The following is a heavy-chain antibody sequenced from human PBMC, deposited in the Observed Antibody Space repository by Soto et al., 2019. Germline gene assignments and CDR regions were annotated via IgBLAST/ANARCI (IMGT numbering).Heavy chain of an antibody. V-gene: IGHV5-51*01. CDR3: ATRPCSGGSCYFSYYGMDV. D-gene: IGHD2-15*01. CDR2: IYPGDSDT. CDR1: GYSFTSYW. J-gene: IGHJ6*02. Sequence: PGESLKISCKGSGYSFTSYWIGWVRQMPGKGLEWMGIIYPGDSDTRYSPSFQGQVTISADKSISTAYLQWSSLKASDTAMYYCATRPCSGGSCYFSYYGMDVWGQCTTVTVSS.